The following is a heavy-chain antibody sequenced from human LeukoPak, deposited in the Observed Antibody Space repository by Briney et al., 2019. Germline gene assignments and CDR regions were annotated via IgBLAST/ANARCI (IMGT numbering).Heavy chain of an antibody. CDR1: GFTFSNYA. Sequence: GGSLRLSCEASGFTFSNYAMSWVRQAPGKGLEWVSTIIGSGGTTYYADSVKGRFTISRDNSKNTLSLQMNSLRAEDTAVYYCARLHWESGGISFYYYMDVWGKGTTVTVSS. CDR3: ARLHWESGGISFYYYMDV. CDR2: IIGSGGTT. V-gene: IGHV3-23*01. D-gene: IGHD3-16*01. J-gene: IGHJ6*03.